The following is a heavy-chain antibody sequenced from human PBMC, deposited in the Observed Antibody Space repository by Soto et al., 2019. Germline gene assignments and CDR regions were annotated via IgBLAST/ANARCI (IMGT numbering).Heavy chain of an antibody. CDR2: MNPTSGNT. CDR1: GYTFTSHD. CDR3: ARGRYAIRGAFIIGELDH. V-gene: IGHV1-8*01. Sequence: QVQLVQSGAEVKMPGASVKVSCKASGYTFTSHDINWVRQATGQGLEWMGWMNPTSGNTGYGQKFQGRITMTRNTSTTTAYMELSGLKSDDTAVYYCARGRYAIRGAFIIGELDHWGQGSLVIVS. J-gene: IGHJ4*02. D-gene: IGHD3-10*01.